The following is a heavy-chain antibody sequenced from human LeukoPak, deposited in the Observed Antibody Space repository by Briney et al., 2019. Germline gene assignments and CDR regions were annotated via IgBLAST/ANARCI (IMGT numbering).Heavy chain of an antibody. J-gene: IGHJ4*02. CDR2: IYWDDDK. Sequence: SGPTLVKPTQTLTLTCTFSGFSLSTSGVGVGWIRQPPGKALEWLALIYWDDDKRYSPSLKSRLTITKDTSKNQVVLTMTNMDPVDTATYYCAHLYPLWFGELTRAYFDYWGQGTLVTVSS. CDR1: GFSLSTSGVG. D-gene: IGHD3-10*01. V-gene: IGHV2-5*02. CDR3: AHLYPLWFGELTRAYFDY.